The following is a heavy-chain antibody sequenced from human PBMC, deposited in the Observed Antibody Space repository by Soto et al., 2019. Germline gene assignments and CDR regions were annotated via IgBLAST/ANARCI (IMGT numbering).Heavy chain of an antibody. J-gene: IGHJ6*03. CDR2: IKQDGSEK. CDR1: GFTFSSYW. D-gene: IGHD7-27*01. CDR3: ARDSFRSTGYYYYMDV. Sequence: EVQLVESGGGLVQPGGSLRLSCAASGFTFSSYWMSWVRQAPGKGLEWVANIKQDGSEKYYVDSVKGRFTISRDNAKNSLYLHMNSLRAEDTAVYYCARDSFRSTGYYYYMDVWGKGTTVTVSS. V-gene: IGHV3-7*01.